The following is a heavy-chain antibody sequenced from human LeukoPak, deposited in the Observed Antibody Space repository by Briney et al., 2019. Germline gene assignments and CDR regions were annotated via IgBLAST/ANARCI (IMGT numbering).Heavy chain of an antibody. CDR1: GGSISSYY. V-gene: IGHV4-4*07. D-gene: IGHD2-21*01. Sequence: SETLSLTCTVSGGSISSYYCSWIRQPAGKGLEWIGRIYTSGSTNYNPSLKSRVTMSVDTSKNQFSLKLSSVTAADTAVYYCASCHRQYCGAEVWGKGTTVTVSS. CDR2: IYTSGST. J-gene: IGHJ6*04. CDR3: ASCHRQYCGAEV.